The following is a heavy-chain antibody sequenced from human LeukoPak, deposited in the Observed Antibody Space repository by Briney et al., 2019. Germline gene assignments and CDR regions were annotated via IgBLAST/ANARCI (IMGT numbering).Heavy chain of an antibody. Sequence: GEFLKISCETSGYSFTTYWIGWVRQMPGTGLEWVGAIYPDGSDSRYSPSFQGQVVISADRSIRTAYLQWNSLKTSDTAMYYCVRQRGSSGTINHFDPWGQGTLVTVSS. J-gene: IGHJ5*02. V-gene: IGHV5-51*01. CDR3: VRQRGSSGTINHFDP. D-gene: IGHD3-10*01. CDR2: IYPDGSDS. CDR1: GYSFTTYW.